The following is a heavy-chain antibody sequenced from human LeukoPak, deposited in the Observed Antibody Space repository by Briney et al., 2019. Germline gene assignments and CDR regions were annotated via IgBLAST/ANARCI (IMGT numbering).Heavy chain of an antibody. Sequence: PGGSLRLSCAASGFTFSSYSMNWVRQAPGKGLEWVSSISSSSSYIYYADSVKGRFTISRDNAKNSLYLQMNSLRAEDTAVYYCAREGSGYDSHYYYYYYMDVWGKGTTVTVSS. CDR3: AREGSGYDSHYYYYYYMDV. J-gene: IGHJ6*03. D-gene: IGHD5-12*01. V-gene: IGHV3-21*01. CDR2: ISSSSSYI. CDR1: GFTFSSYS.